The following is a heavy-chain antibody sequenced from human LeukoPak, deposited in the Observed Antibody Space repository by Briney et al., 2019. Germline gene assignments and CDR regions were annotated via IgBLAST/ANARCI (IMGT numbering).Heavy chain of an antibody. Sequence: GGSLRLSCAASGFTFSSYWMSWVRQAPGKGLEWVANIKQDGSEKDYVDSAKGRFTISRDNSKNTLYLQMNSLRAEDTAVYYCAKSAGDIQLWSHGFDYWGQGTLVTVSS. CDR2: IKQDGSEK. CDR1: GFTFSSYW. D-gene: IGHD5-18*01. V-gene: IGHV3-7*03. CDR3: AKSAGDIQLWSHGFDY. J-gene: IGHJ4*02.